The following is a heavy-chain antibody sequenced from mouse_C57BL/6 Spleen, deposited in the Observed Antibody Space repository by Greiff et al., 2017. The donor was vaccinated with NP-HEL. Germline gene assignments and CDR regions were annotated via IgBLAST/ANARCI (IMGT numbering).Heavy chain of an antibody. CDR1: GYTFTSYW. CDR2: IDPSDSYT. V-gene: IGHV1-69*01. Sequence: VQLQQSGAELVMPGASVKLSCKASGYTFTSYWMHWVKQRPGQGLEWIGEIDPSDSYTNYNQKFKGKSTLTVDKSSSTAYMQLSSLTSEDSAVYYCARYEYVGGPYAMDYWGQGTSVTVSS. CDR3: ARYEYVGGPYAMDY. D-gene: IGHD2-4*01. J-gene: IGHJ4*01.